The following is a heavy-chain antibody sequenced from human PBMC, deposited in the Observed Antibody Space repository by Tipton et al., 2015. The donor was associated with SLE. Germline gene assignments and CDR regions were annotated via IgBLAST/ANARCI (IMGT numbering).Heavy chain of an antibody. CDR1: GGSITGYY. CDR3: ARGERD. CDR2: TYHSGSS. J-gene: IGHJ4*02. Sequence: TLSLTCTVSGGSITGYYLNWIRQPPGKGLEWIGYTYHSGSSYYNSSLKSRVTISVDRSKNQFSLRLSSVTAADTAVYYCARGERDWGQGTLVTVSS. V-gene: IGHV4-30-2*01.